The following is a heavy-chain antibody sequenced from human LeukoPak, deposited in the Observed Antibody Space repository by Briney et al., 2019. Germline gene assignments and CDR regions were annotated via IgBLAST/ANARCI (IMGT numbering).Heavy chain of an antibody. J-gene: IGHJ6*02. D-gene: IGHD6-13*01. Sequence: ASVKVSCKASGYTFTNYAMNWVRQAPGQGLEWMGWISAYNGNTNYAQKLQGRVTMTTDTSTSTAYMELRSLRSDDTAVYYCARELADYSSSWYIYYYGMDVWGQGTTVTVSS. CDR3: ARELADYSSSWYIYYYGMDV. CDR1: GYTFTNYA. CDR2: ISAYNGNT. V-gene: IGHV1-18*01.